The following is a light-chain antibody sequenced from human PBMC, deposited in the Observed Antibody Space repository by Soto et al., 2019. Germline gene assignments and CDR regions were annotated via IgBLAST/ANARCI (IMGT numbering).Light chain of an antibody. CDR3: CSYAGSPRYV. V-gene: IGLV2-11*01. CDR2: DVS. J-gene: IGLJ1*01. Sequence: QSALTQPRSVSGSPGQSVTISCTGTSSDVGGYNYVSWYQQHPGTAPKVMIYDVSERPSGVPDRFSGSTSGNTASLTISGLQAEDEADYCCCSYAGSPRYVFGTGTKLTVL. CDR1: SSDVGGYNY.